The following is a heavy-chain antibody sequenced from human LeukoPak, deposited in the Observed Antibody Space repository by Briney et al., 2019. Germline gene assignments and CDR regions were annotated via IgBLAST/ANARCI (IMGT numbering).Heavy chain of an antibody. CDR2: ISSSSSYI. V-gene: IGHV3-21*04. CDR3: AREGLLDY. D-gene: IGHD4-11*01. CDR1: GFTFSSYS. Sequence: SGGSLRLSCAASGFTFSSYSMNWVRQAPGKGLEWVSSISSSSSYIYYADSVRGRFTISRDNAKKTLYLQMNSLRAEDTAVYCCAREGLLDYWGQGTLVTVSS. J-gene: IGHJ4*02.